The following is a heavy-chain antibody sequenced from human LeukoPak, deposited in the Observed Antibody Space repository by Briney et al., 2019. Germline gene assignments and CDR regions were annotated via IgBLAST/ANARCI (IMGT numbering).Heavy chain of an antibody. CDR2: ISQNGVGT. CDR1: GFTFSSYG. CDR3: ARARGSWIIDS. V-gene: IGHV3-23*01. J-gene: IGHJ4*02. D-gene: IGHD6-13*01. Sequence: GGSLRLSCAASGFTFSSYGMHWVRQAPGKGLEWVSGISQNGVGTYYADFVKGRFTISRDDSKNTLYLDLTGLRADDAAVYYCARARGSWIIDSWGQGTLVTVSS.